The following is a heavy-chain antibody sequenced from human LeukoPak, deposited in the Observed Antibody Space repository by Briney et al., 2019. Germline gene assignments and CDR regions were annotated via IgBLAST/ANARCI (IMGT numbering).Heavy chain of an antibody. CDR3: AKEAHYPHMGTYLVTIDS. V-gene: IGHV3-23*01. D-gene: IGHD3-9*01. J-gene: IGHJ4*02. Sequence: GGSLRLSCAASGFTFSIYAMSWVRQAPGKGLEWVSVISSSGGDTYYADSVKGRFTISRDNSKNTLYLQMNSLRAEDTAVYYCAKEAHYPHMGTYLVTIDSWGQGTLVTVSS. CDR1: GFTFSIYA. CDR2: ISSSGGDT.